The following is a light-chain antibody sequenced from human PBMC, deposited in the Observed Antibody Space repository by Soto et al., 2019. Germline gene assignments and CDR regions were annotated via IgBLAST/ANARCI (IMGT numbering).Light chain of an antibody. Sequence: QSVLTQPPSASGAPGQRVSISFSGTRSNIVVNAVSWYQQFPGPAPKLLIFSNNQRPSGVPDRFSDSKSGTSASLAICGLQSEDEADYYCAVWDDNLNGPLFGGGTKLT. CDR3: AVWDDNLNGPL. J-gene: IGLJ3*02. CDR1: RSNIVVNA. V-gene: IGLV1-44*01. CDR2: SNN.